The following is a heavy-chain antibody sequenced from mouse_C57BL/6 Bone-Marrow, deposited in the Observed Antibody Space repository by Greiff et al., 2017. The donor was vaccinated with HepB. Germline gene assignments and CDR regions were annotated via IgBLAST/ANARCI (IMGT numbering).Heavy chain of an antibody. V-gene: IGHV1-26*01. Sequence: VQLQQSGPELVKPGASVKISCKASGYTFTDYYMNWVKQSHGKSLEWIGDINPNNGGTSYNQKFKGKATLTVDKSSSTAYMELRSLTSEDSAVYYCARGSPGADWGQGTLVTVSA. CDR2: INPNNGGT. CDR1: GYTFTDYY. J-gene: IGHJ3*01. CDR3: ARGSPGAD.